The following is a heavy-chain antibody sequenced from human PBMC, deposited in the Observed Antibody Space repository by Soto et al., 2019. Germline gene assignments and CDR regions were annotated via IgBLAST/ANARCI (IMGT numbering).Heavy chain of an antibody. CDR3: AHRREARFGELPYYYYGMDV. J-gene: IGHJ6*02. CDR2: IYWNDDK. V-gene: IGHV2-5*01. D-gene: IGHD3-10*01. CDR1: GFSLSTSGVG. Sequence: QITLKESGPTLVKPTQTLTLTCTFSGFSLSTSGVGVGWIRQPPGKALEWLALIYWNDDKRYSPSLKSRLTITKDTSKNQVVLTMTNMDPADTATYYCAHRREARFGELPYYYYGMDVWGQGTTVTVSS.